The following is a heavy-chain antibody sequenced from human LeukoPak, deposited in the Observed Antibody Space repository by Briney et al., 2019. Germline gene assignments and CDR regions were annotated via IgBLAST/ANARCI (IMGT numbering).Heavy chain of an antibody. V-gene: IGHV3-66*04. CDR1: GFTFSSNY. Sequence: GGSLRLSCAASGFTFSSNYMSWLRQAPGKGLEWVSVIYSGGSTYYADSVKGRFTFSRDNSKNTLYFQMNSLRAEDTAVYYCARPGPDAFDIWGQGTMVTVSS. CDR3: ARPGPDAFDI. CDR2: IYSGGST. J-gene: IGHJ3*02.